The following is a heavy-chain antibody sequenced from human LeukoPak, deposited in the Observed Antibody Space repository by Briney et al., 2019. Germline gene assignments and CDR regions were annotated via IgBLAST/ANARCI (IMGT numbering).Heavy chain of an antibody. V-gene: IGHV3-15*01. J-gene: IGHJ3*02. CDR3: TTETGIFGVVEDI. CDR1: GFTFSNAW. CDR2: IKSKTDGGTT. Sequence: GGSLRLSCAASGFTFSNAWMSWVRQAPGKGLEWVGRIKSKTDGGTTDYAAPVKGRFTISRDDSKNTLYLQMNSLKTEDTAVYYCTTETGIFGVVEDIWGQGTMVTVSS. D-gene: IGHD3-3*01.